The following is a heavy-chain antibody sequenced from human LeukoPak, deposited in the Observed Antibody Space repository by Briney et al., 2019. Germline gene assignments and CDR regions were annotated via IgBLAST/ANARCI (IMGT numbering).Heavy chain of an antibody. Sequence: PSETLSLTCTVSGGSISSSSYYWSWIRQPPGKGLEWIGNIYYSGSTNYNPSLKSRVTISVDTSKNQFSLKLSSVTAADTAVYYCAGTYYYDSSGYYHYSLWGQGTLVTVSS. CDR1: GGSISSSSYY. V-gene: IGHV4-61*01. CDR3: AGTYYYDSSGYYHYSL. D-gene: IGHD3-22*01. CDR2: IYYSGST. J-gene: IGHJ4*02.